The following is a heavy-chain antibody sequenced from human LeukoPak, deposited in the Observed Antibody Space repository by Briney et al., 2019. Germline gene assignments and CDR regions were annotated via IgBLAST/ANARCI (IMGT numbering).Heavy chain of an antibody. J-gene: IGHJ4*02. V-gene: IGHV3-49*03. CDR3: TRVGTYYDFWSGYYPTY. CDR2: IRSKAYGGTT. CDR1: GFTFGDYA. Sequence: PGGSLRLSCTASGFTFGDYAMSWFRQAPGKGLEWVGFIRSKAYGGTTEYAASVKGRFTISRDDSKSIAYPQMNSLKTEDTAVYHCTRVGTYYDFWSGYYPTYWGQGTLVTVSS. D-gene: IGHD3-3*01.